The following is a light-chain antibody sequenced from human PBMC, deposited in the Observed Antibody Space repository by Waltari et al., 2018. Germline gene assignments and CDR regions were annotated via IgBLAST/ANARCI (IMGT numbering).Light chain of an antibody. V-gene: IGLV2-11*01. CDR3: CSYAGSYTVV. CDR2: DVT. Sequence: QSALAQPRSVSGSPGQSVTISCPGSSSDVGGYNYVSWYQQHPGKAPKLMIYDVTKRPSGVPDRFSASKSANTASLTISGLQAEDEADYYCCSYAGSYTVVFGGGTKLTVL. J-gene: IGLJ2*01. CDR1: SSDVGGYNY.